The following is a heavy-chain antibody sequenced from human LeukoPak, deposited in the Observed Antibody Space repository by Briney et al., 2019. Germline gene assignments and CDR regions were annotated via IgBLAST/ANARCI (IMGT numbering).Heavy chain of an antibody. V-gene: IGHV3-66*01. CDR1: GFTVSTNY. CDR3: ARASNAYGYFDF. CDR2: LHSGGNT. D-gene: IGHD3-16*01. Sequence: GGSLRLSCGVSGFTVSTNYMSWVRQAPGKGLEWVSVLHSGGNTYYADSVKGRFTISRDKSKNTLYLQMNSLRAEDTAVYSCARASNAYGYFDFWGQGTLVTVSS. J-gene: IGHJ4*02.